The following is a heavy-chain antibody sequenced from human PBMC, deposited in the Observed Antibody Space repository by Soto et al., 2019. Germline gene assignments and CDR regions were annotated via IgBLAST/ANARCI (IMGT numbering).Heavy chain of an antibody. CDR3: ARHLASDLVVVAAAPGAFDI. J-gene: IGHJ3*02. CDR1: GYSFTSYW. Sequence: GESLKISCKGSGYSFTSYWIGWVRQMPGKGLEWMGIIYPGDSDTRYSPSFQGQVTISAEMSITTAYLQWRRLNASDTAMYYCARHLASDLVVVAAAPGAFDIWGQGTMVTVSS. D-gene: IGHD2-15*01. V-gene: IGHV5-51*01. CDR2: IYPGDSDT.